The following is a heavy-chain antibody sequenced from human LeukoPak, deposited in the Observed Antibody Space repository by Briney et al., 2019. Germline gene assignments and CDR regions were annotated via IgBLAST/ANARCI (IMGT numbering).Heavy chain of an antibody. CDR1: GGTFSSYT. CDR3: ARDSGSGGEDYMDV. CDR2: IIPILGIA. D-gene: IGHD2-15*01. Sequence: GASVKVSCKASGGTFSSYTISWVRQAPGQGLEWMGRIIPILGIANYAQKVQGRVTITADKSTSTAYMELSSLRSEDTAVYYCARDSGSGGEDYMDVWGKGTTVTVSS. J-gene: IGHJ6*03. V-gene: IGHV1-69*04.